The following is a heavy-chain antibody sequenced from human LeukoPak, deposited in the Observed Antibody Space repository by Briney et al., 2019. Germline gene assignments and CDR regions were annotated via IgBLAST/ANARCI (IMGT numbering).Heavy chain of an antibody. CDR1: GYISTTYW. CDR2: IYPGDSDT. Sequence: GESLKISCKTSGYISTTYWIAWVRQMPGKGLEWMGIIYPGDSDTRYSPSFQGQVTISADKSINTAYLQWSSLKASDTAMYYCARQSTTSSPSDYWGQGTLVTVSS. CDR3: ARQSTTSSPSDY. V-gene: IGHV5-51*01. J-gene: IGHJ4*02. D-gene: IGHD4-17*01.